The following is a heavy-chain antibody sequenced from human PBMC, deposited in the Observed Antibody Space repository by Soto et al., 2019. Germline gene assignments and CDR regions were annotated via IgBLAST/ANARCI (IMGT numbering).Heavy chain of an antibody. D-gene: IGHD2-2*01. CDR3: ARDRTDYADQYYGMDI. CDR1: GGSISNYY. V-gene: IGHV4-59*01. J-gene: IGHJ6*02. Sequence: TLSLTCTVSGGSISNYYWSWIRQTPGKGLEWIGYIYYRGSTNYNPSLKSRVTISVDTSRNQFSLRLSSVTAADTAVYYCARDRTDYADQYYGMDIWGQGTTVTVSS. CDR2: IYYRGST.